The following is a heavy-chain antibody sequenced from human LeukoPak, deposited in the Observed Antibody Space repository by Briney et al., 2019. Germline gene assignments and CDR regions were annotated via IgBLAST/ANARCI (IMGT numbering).Heavy chain of an antibody. Sequence: GGSLRLSCAASGFIVSSNYMSWVRQAPGKGLEWVSVIYSGGSTYYADSVKGRFTISRDNSKNTLYLQMNSLRAEDTAVYYCAKDPDYGGNSLNWYFDLWGRGTLVTVSS. J-gene: IGHJ2*01. CDR2: IYSGGST. CDR3: AKDPDYGGNSLNWYFDL. D-gene: IGHD4-23*01. V-gene: IGHV3-53*01. CDR1: GFIVSSNY.